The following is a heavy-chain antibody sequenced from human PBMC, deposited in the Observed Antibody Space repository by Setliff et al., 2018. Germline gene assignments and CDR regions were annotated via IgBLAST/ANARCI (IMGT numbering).Heavy chain of an antibody. CDR2: IYWDDDK. D-gene: IGHD3-10*01. V-gene: IGHV2-5*02. CDR3: AHKAIPSEGSTFVY. J-gene: IGHJ4*02. Sequence: ESGPTLVNPTQTLTLTCTFSGFSLSTDGVSVGWIRQPPGKALEWLALIYWDDDKRYSPSLKSRLTITKDASKDQVVLTMTKMDPVDTATYYCAHKAIPSEGSTFVYWGQGKLVTVSS. CDR1: GFSLSTDGVS.